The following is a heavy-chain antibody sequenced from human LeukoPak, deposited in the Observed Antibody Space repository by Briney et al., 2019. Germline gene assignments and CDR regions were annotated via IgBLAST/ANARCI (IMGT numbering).Heavy chain of an antibody. V-gene: IGHV3-30*03. J-gene: IGHJ6*03. Sequence: PGRSLRLSCAASGFTFSSYGMHWVRQAPGKGLEWVAVISYDGSNKYYADSVKGRFTISRDNSKNTLYLQMNSLRAEDTAVYYCASYHGPKVYYYYYYMDVWGKGTTVTISS. CDR2: ISYDGSNK. CDR3: ASYHGPKVYYYYYYMDV. D-gene: IGHD2-2*01. CDR1: GFTFSSYG.